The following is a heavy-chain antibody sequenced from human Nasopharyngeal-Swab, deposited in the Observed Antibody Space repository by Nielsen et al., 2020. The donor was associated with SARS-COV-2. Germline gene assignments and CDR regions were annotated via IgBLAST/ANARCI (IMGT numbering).Heavy chain of an antibody. CDR1: GYTFTGYY. J-gene: IGHJ6*02. Sequence: ASVKVSCKASGYTFTGYYMHWVRQATGQGLEWMGRINPNSGGTNYAQKFQGRVTMTRDTSISTAYMELSRLRSDDTAVYYCARETQDYYYYYYGMDVWGQGTTVTVSS. V-gene: IGHV1-2*06. CDR3: ARETQDYYYYYYGMDV. CDR2: INPNSGGT.